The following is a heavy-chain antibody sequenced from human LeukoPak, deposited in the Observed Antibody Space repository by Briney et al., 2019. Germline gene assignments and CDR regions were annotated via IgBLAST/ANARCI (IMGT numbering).Heavy chain of an antibody. D-gene: IGHD1/OR15-1a*01. J-gene: IGHJ4*02. CDR1: GASVTSYY. Sequence: SVTLSLTCTVSGASVTSYYWSWIRQPPGKGLEWIGYIYDRGNTDYNPSLKSRVTISVDTSKNHFSLKLSSVTAADTAVYSCARSIIGTRSKFDYWGQGTLVTVSS. CDR3: ARSIIGTRSKFDY. V-gene: IGHV4-59*08. CDR2: IYDRGNT.